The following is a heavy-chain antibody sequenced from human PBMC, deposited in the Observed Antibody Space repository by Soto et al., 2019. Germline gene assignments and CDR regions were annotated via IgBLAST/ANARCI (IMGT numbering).Heavy chain of an antibody. Sequence: SGKVSCKASGGTFSSYAISWVRQAPGQGLEWMGGIIPIFGTANYAQKFQGRVTITADESTSTAYMELSSLRSEDTAVYYCARDRTYCGGDCYSGWFDPWGQGTLVTVSS. CDR1: GGTFSSYA. CDR3: ARDRTYCGGDCYSGWFDP. D-gene: IGHD2-21*02. J-gene: IGHJ5*02. V-gene: IGHV1-69*13. CDR2: IIPIFGTA.